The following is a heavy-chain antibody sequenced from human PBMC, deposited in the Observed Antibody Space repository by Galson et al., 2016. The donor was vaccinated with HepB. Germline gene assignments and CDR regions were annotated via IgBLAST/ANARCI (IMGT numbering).Heavy chain of an antibody. Sequence: SLRLSCAASGFIFSSYAMSWVRQAPGKGLEWVSSISGSGGSTYYADSVKGRFTISRDNSKNTLSLQMNSLRAEDTAVYYCARESRMVRGVITYFFDYWGQGTLVTVSS. J-gene: IGHJ4*02. CDR2: ISGSGGST. V-gene: IGHV3-23*01. CDR3: ARESRMVRGVITYFFDY. CDR1: GFIFSSYA. D-gene: IGHD3-10*01.